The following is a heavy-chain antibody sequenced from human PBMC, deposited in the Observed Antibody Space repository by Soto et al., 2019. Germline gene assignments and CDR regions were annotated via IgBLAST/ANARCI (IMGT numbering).Heavy chain of an antibody. V-gene: IGHV4-34*01. Sequence: SETLSPTCAVYGGSFSGYYWNWIRQPPGKGLEWIGEIDHSGYTNYNPSLKSRVTISVDTSKNQFSLRLTSVTAADTAVYYCARVRDWFDPWGQGTLVTVSS. D-gene: IGHD3-3*01. CDR2: IDHSGYT. CDR3: ARVRDWFDP. J-gene: IGHJ5*02. CDR1: GGSFSGYY.